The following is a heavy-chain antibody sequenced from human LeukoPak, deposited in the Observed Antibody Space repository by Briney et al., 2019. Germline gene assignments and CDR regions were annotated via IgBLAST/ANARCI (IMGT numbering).Heavy chain of an antibody. Sequence: PSETLSLTCAVYGGSFSDYYWSWIRQPPGKGLEWIGEINHSGSTNYNPSLKSRVTISVDTSKNQFSLKLSSVTAADTAVYYCARITHLFDYWGQGTLVTVSS. J-gene: IGHJ4*02. CDR1: GGSFSDYY. D-gene: IGHD3-10*01. CDR2: INHSGST. V-gene: IGHV4-34*01. CDR3: ARITHLFDY.